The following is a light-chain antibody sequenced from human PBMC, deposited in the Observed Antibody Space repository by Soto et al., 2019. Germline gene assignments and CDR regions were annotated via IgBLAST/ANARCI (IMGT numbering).Light chain of an antibody. CDR1: QSVNNNY. Sequence: EIVLTQSPGTLSLSPGERATLSCRASQSVNNNYLAWYQQKPGQAPRLLIYGASRRATGIPDRFSGSGSGTVFSLTISRLETEDFALYYCQQYGSSSYTFGQGTKLESK. V-gene: IGKV3-20*01. J-gene: IGKJ2*01. CDR2: GAS. CDR3: QQYGSSSYT.